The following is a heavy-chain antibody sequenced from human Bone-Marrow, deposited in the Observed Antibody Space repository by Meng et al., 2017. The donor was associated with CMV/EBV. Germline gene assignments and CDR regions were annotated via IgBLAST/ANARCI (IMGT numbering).Heavy chain of an antibody. CDR3: ARATFGDYYDSSGSLYYYYGMDV. CDR1: GGSISSSSYY. CDR2: IYYSGST. Sequence: SETLSLTCTVSGGSISSSSYYWGWIRQPPGKGLEWIGSIYYSGSTYYNPSLKSRVTISVDTSKNQFSLKLSSVTAADTAVYYCARATFGDYYDSSGSLYYYYGMDVWGQGNTVNVYS. J-gene: IGHJ6*02. V-gene: IGHV4-39*07. D-gene: IGHD3-22*01.